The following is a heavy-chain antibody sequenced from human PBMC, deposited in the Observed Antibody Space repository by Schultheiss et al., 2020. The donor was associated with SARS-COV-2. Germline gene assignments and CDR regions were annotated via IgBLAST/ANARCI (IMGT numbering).Heavy chain of an antibody. D-gene: IGHD5-18*01. V-gene: IGHV1-46*01. CDR3: ARGERRGYSYELDAFDI. CDR1: GYTFTGHY. J-gene: IGHJ3*02. Sequence: ASVKVSCKASGYTFTGHYMQWERQAPGQGLEWMGRIIPILGIANYAQKFQGRVTMTRDTSTSTVYMELRSLRSDDTAVYYCARGERRGYSYELDAFDIWGQGTMVTVSS. CDR2: IIPILGIA.